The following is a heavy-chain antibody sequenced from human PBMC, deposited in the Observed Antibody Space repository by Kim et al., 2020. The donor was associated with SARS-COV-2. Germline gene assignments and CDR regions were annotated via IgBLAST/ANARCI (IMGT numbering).Heavy chain of an antibody. D-gene: IGHD3-3*01. CDR1: GGSISSYY. Sequence: SETLSLTCTVSGGSISSYYWSWIRQPPGKGLEWIGYIYYSGSTNYNPSLKSRVTISVDTSKNQFSLKLSSVTAADTAVYYCARDRDYDFWSGSMGGAFDIWGQGTMVTVSS. V-gene: IGHV4-59*13. CDR2: IYYSGST. CDR3: ARDRDYDFWSGSMGGAFDI. J-gene: IGHJ3*02.